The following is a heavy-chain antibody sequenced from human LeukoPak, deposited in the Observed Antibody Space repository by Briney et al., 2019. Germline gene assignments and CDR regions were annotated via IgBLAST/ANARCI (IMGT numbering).Heavy chain of an antibody. V-gene: IGHV4-31*03. D-gene: IGHD3-22*01. CDR1: GGSISGGGYY. CDR2: IYYSGST. CDR3: ARGRHYDSSGYYYRTYYFDY. J-gene: IGHJ4*02. Sequence: SETLSLTCTVSGGSISGGGYYWSWIRQHPGKGLEWIGYIYYSGSTYYNPSLKSRVTISVDTSKNQFSLKLSSVTAADTAVYYCARGRHYDSSGYYYRTYYFDYWGQGTLVTVSS.